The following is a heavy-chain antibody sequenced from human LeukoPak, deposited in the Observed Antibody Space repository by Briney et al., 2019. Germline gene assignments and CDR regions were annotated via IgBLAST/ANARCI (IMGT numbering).Heavy chain of an antibody. CDR1: GGSISSGGYY. Sequence: SQTLPLTCTVSGGSISSGGYYWSWIRQHPGKGLEWIGYIYYSGSTYYNPSLKSRVTISVDTSKNQFSLKLSSVTAADTAVYYCARDPGVTGYFDLWGRGTLVTVSS. CDR2: IYYSGST. CDR3: ARDPGVTGYFDL. D-gene: IGHD2-8*01. J-gene: IGHJ2*01. V-gene: IGHV4-31*03.